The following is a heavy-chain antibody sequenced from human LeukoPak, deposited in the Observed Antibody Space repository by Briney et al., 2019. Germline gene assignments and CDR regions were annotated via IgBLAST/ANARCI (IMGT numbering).Heavy chain of an antibody. Sequence: GGSLRLSCAASGFTFSSYAMSWVRQAPGKGLEWVSAISGSGGSTYYADSVKGRFTISRDNSKNTLYLQMNSLRAEDTAVYYCAKDRYDILTGYSWSPFDHWGQGTLVTVSS. CDR1: GFTFSSYA. V-gene: IGHV3-23*01. J-gene: IGHJ4*02. D-gene: IGHD3-9*01. CDR3: AKDRYDILTGYSWSPFDH. CDR2: ISGSGGST.